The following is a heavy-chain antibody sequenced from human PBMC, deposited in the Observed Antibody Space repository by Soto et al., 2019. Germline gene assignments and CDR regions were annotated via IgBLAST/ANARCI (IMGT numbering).Heavy chain of an antibody. J-gene: IGHJ4*02. Sequence: QVQLVQSGAEVKKPGSSVKVSCKASGGTFSSYTISWVRQAPGQGLEWMGWIIPILGIANYAQKFQGRVTITADKSTSTAYVELSSLRSEDTAVCYCARGRGGRGDYWGQGTRVTVSS. CDR1: GGTFSSYT. V-gene: IGHV1-69*02. CDR3: ARGRGGRGDY. CDR2: IIPILGIA. D-gene: IGHD2-15*01.